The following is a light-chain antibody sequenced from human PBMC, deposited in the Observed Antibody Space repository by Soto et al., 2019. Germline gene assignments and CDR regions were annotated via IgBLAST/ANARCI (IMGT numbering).Light chain of an antibody. CDR2: DVT. J-gene: IGLJ2*01. V-gene: IGLV2-14*01. CDR1: SSDVGGYDF. Sequence: QSVLTQPASVSGSPGQSITISCTGSSSDVGGYDFVSWYQQHPGKAPKLMIYDVTNRPSGVSNRFSGSKSGDTATLTISGLQAEDVADYYCSSYTTRTTLVLFGGGTKLTVL. CDR3: SSYTTRTTLVL.